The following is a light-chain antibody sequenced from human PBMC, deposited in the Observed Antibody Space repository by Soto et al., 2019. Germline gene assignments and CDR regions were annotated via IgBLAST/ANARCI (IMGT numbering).Light chain of an antibody. J-gene: IGKJ1*01. V-gene: IGKV3-20*01. CDR3: QQYGSSPPWT. CDR1: QSVSSSY. CDR2: GAS. Sequence: EIVLTQSPGTLSLSPGERATLSCRASQSVSSSYLAWYQQKPGQAPRLLIYGASSRATGIPDRFSGSGSGTDVTLTISRLEPEDFAVYDCQQYGSSPPWTFGQGTKVEIK.